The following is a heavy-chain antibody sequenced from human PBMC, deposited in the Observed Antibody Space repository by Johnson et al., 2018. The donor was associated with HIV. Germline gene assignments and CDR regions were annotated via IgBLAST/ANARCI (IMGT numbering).Heavy chain of an antibody. CDR2: INWNGGST. CDR1: GFTFDDYG. J-gene: IGHJ3*02. Sequence: VQLVESGGGVVRPGGSLRLSCAASGFTFDDYGMSWVRQAPGKGLEWVSGINWNGGSTTYADSVKGRFTISRDNAKNSLDQQMNSLRGEDTAVYYCALGGSWYAFDIWGQGTMVTVSS. V-gene: IGHV3-20*04. D-gene: IGHD2-15*01. CDR3: ALGGSWYAFDI.